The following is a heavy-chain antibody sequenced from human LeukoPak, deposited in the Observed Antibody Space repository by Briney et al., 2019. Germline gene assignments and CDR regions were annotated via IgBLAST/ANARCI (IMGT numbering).Heavy chain of an antibody. CDR2: ISYDGSNK. Sequence: GGSLRLSCAASGFTFSSYAMHWVRQAPGKGLEWVAVISYDGSNKYYADSVKGRFTISRDNSKNTLYLQMNSLRAEDTAVYYCAREAVGATTGEAFDTWGQGTMVTVSS. CDR1: GFTFSSYA. D-gene: IGHD1-26*01. V-gene: IGHV3-30-3*01. CDR3: AREAVGATTGEAFDT. J-gene: IGHJ3*02.